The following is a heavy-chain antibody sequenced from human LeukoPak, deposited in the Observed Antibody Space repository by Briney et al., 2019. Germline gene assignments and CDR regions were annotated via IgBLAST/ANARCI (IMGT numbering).Heavy chain of an antibody. CDR2: INPNSGGT. CDR1: GYTFTGYY. Sequence: ASVKVSCKASGYTFTGYYMHWVRQAPGQGLEWMGWINPNSGGTNYAQKFQGRVTMTRDTSISTAYMELSRLRSDDTAMYYCARAGWRTSYYGMDVWGQGTTVTVSS. D-gene: IGHD5-24*01. J-gene: IGHJ6*02. CDR3: ARAGWRTSYYGMDV. V-gene: IGHV1-2*02.